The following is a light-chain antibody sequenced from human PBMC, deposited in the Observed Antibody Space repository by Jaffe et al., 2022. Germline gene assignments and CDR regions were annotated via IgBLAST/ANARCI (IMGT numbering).Light chain of an antibody. J-gene: IGKJ4*01. CDR3: QQYYSLPLT. CDR1: QDINIY. V-gene: IGKV1-33*01. Sequence: DIQMTQSPSSLSASVGDRVTITCQANQDINIYLNWYQQKPGRAPNLLIFGASHLKTGVPSNFSGTGGGTEFTLTITNLQPEDVATYFCQQYYSLPLTFGGGTKVQI. CDR2: GAS.